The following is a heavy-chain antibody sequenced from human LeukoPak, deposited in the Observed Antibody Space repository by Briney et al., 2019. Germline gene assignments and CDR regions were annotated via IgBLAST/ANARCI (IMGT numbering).Heavy chain of an antibody. J-gene: IGHJ4*02. V-gene: IGHV1-18*01. CDR1: GYTFINFG. CDR3: ARDLDQYNGRFGGFGHDF. Sequence: ASVKVSCKASGYTFINFGINWVRQAPGQGLEWMGWISAYNGNTNYAQSLQGRVTMTTDTSTSTVYMEMRSRPSADTAVYYCARDLDQYNGRFGGFGHDFWGQGTLVTVSS. CDR2: ISAYNGNT. D-gene: IGHD3-10*01.